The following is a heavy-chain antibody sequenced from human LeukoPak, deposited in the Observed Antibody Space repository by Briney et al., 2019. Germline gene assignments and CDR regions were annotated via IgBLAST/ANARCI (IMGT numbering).Heavy chain of an antibody. CDR3: AKTIALAGTKSLDY. CDR1: GFTFSNYA. V-gene: IGHV3-23*01. CDR2: ISASDSST. J-gene: IGHJ4*02. D-gene: IGHD6-19*01. Sequence: GGSLRLSCAASGFTFSNYAMSWVRQAPGKGLEWVSAISASDSSTYYADSVKGRFTISRDNSKSTLYLQMNSLRAEDTALYYCAKTIALAGTKSLDYWGQGTLVTVSS.